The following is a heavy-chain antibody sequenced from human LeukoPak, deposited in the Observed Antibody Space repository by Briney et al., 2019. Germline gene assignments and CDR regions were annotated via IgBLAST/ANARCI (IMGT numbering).Heavy chain of an antibody. Sequence: GGSLRLSCAASGFTFNSYWMTWVRQAPGKGLEWVASINQDGSQKYYVESLKGRFTISRDNAKNSHYLQMNSLRAEDTAVYYCARAYGGSGDYFDYWGQGTLVTVSS. J-gene: IGHJ4*02. CDR2: INQDGSQK. V-gene: IGHV3-7*01. D-gene: IGHD3-10*01. CDR1: GFTFNSYW. CDR3: ARAYGGSGDYFDY.